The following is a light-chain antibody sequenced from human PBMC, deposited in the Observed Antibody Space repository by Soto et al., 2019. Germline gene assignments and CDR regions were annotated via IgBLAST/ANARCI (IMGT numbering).Light chain of an antibody. V-gene: IGKV3-11*01. CDR2: DAS. CDR1: QSVSSY. Sequence: EIVLTQSPATLSLSPGERATLSCRASQSVSSYLAWYQQKPGQAPRLLIYDASNRATGIPARFSGSGSGTDFTLTISILEPEDFAVYYCQQRSNWPPLLTFGGGTKVEIK. CDR3: QQRSNWPPLLT. J-gene: IGKJ4*01.